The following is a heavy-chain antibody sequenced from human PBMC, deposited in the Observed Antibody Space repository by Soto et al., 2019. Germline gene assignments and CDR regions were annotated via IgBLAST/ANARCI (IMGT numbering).Heavy chain of an antibody. CDR3: ARLPKGSLVTA. D-gene: IGHD2-21*02. CDR2: ISSNSEKT. J-gene: IGHJ4*02. V-gene: IGHV3-48*02. CDR1: GFRFSEHS. Sequence: VVLVESGGGLVSPGGSLRLSCVASGFRFSEHSMNWVRQAPGKGLEWISYISSNSEKTYYADSVKGRFTVSRDNAKNALFLQMNSLRDDDTATYYFARLPKGSLVTAWGQGARVTVSS.